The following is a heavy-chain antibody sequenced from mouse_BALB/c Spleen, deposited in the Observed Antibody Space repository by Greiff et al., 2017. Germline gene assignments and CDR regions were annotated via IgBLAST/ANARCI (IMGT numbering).Heavy chain of an antibody. J-gene: IGHJ2*01. V-gene: IGHV1S127*01. CDR3: TSHTTATYFDY. D-gene: IGHD1-2*01. CDR1: GYTFTSYW. CDR2: IDPSDSYT. Sequence: QVQLQQPGAELVKPGASVKMSCKASGYTFTSYWMHWVKQRPGQGLEWIGVIDPSDSYTSYNQKFKGKATLTVDTSSSTAYMQLSSLTPEDSAVYYCTSHTTATYFDYWGQGTTLTVSS.